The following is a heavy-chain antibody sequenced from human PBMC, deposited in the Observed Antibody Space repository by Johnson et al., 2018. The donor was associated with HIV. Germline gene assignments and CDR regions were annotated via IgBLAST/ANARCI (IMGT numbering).Heavy chain of an antibody. J-gene: IGHJ3*02. D-gene: IGHD3-22*01. CDR3: AKVGFSVTMIVGRRGRSNAFDI. CDR1: GFTFSSYA. CDR2: ISYDGSNK. V-gene: IGHV3-30*04. Sequence: QVQLVESGGGLEQPGRSLRLSCAASGFTFSSYAMHWVRQAPGKGLEWVAVISYDGSNKYYADSVKGRFTISRDIFKNTLYLQMNSLRAEDTAVYYCAKVGFSVTMIVGRRGRSNAFDIWGQGIMVTVSS.